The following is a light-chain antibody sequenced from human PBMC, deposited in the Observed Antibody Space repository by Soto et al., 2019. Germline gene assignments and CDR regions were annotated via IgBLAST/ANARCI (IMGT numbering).Light chain of an antibody. Sequence: IQLTQSPSSLSASVGDRVTITCRASQGISSALAWYQQTPGKAPKLLIFDASSLDSGVPSRFSGSGSGTDFTLTISSLQPEDFATYHCQQFNSYPCTFGQGTKLEIK. V-gene: IGKV1-13*02. CDR2: DAS. CDR1: QGISSA. J-gene: IGKJ2*02. CDR3: QQFNSYPCT.